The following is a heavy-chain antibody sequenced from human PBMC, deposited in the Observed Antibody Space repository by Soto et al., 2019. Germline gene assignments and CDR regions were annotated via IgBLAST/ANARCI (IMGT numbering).Heavy chain of an antibody. Sequence: EVQLVESGGGLVKPGESLRLACAGSGFSFRSYSFNWVRQAPGKGLEWVSSVSNGGSYTYYADSGKGRFTISRDNAENSAFLQMNSLRAEDTAVYYCARDWDHMDVWGKGTTVTVS. CDR2: VSNGGSYT. CDR1: GFSFRSYS. J-gene: IGHJ6*03. CDR3: ARDWDHMDV. V-gene: IGHV3-21*01. D-gene: IGHD1-26*01.